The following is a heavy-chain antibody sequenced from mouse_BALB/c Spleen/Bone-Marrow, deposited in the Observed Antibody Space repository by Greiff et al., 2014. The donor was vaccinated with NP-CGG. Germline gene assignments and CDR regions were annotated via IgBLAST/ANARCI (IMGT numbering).Heavy chain of an antibody. CDR1: GYTFTSYW. CDR2: INPSTGYT. J-gene: IGHJ3*01. Sequence: QVQLKQSGAVLAKPGASVKMSCKASGYTFTSYWMHWVKQRPGQGLEWIGYINPSTGYTEYNQKFKDKATLTADKSSSTAYMQLSSLTSEDSAVYYCARSRDGYDSFAYWGQGTLVTVSA. V-gene: IGHV1-7*01. D-gene: IGHD2-2*01. CDR3: ARSRDGYDSFAY.